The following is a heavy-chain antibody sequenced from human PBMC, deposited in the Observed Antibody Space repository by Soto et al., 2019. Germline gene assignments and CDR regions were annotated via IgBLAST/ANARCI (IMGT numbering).Heavy chain of an antibody. Sequence: PSETLSLTCTVSGGSISSSSYYWGWIRQPPGKGLEWIGSIYYSGSTYYNPSLKSRVTISVDTSKNQFSLKLSSVTAADTAVYYCAKLPVLEGFFVPNYYSGWDVGGQGTTVPVS. CDR2: IYYSGST. V-gene: IGHV4-39*01. J-gene: IGHJ6*02. CDR3: AKLPVLEGFFVPNYYSGWDV. D-gene: IGHD3-3*01. CDR1: GGSISSSSYY.